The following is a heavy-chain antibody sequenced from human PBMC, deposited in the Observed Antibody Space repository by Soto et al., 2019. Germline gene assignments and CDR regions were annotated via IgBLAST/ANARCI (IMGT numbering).Heavy chain of an antibody. D-gene: IGHD1-1*01. Sequence: EVQLLESGGGLVQPGGSLRLSCAASGFTFSSYAMSWVRQAPGKGLEWVSAISGSGAGTYYADSVKGRFTISRDNSKNTLYLQMNSLRAEDTAVYYCVKGGNRRGNADYWGQGTLVTVSS. CDR1: GFTFSSYA. J-gene: IGHJ4*02. V-gene: IGHV3-23*01. CDR3: VKGGNRRGNADY. CDR2: ISGSGAGT.